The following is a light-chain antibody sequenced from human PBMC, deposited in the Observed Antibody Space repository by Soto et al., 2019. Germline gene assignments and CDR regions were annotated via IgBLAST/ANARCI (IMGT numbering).Light chain of an antibody. J-gene: IGKJ4*01. CDR1: QSVGSF. V-gene: IGKV3-11*01. CDR3: QQRSNWPLT. Sequence: EIVLTQSPATLSLSPGERATLSCRASQSVGSFLAWYQQKPGQAPRLLLYDTSNRATGIPARFSGSGSGTDFTLTISSLESEDFAVYYCQQRSNWPLTFGGGTKVEIK. CDR2: DTS.